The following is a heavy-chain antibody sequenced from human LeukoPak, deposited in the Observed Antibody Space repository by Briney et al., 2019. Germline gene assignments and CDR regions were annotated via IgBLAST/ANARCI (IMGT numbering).Heavy chain of an antibody. J-gene: IGHJ4*02. Sequence: PGRSLRLSCAGSGFTFDDYAMHWVRQAPGKGLEWLSIISYNGGFTVYADSVKGRFTISRDNAKNSLYLQLDSLRAEDTAIYYCAKVRGKYSSHFFFDYWGQGTLVTVSS. V-gene: IGHV3-9*01. CDR1: GFTFDDYA. D-gene: IGHD6-19*01. CDR2: ISYNGGFT. CDR3: AKVRGKYSSHFFFDY.